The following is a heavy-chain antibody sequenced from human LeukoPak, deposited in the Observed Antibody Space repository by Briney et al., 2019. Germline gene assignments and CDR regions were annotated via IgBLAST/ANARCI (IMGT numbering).Heavy chain of an antibody. CDR1: GFTFSSYG. CDR2: ISGSGGGT. Sequence: PGGSLRLSCAASGFTFSSYGMSWVRQAPGKGLEWVSAISGSGGGTYYADSAKGRFTISRDNSKNTLYLQMNSLRAEDTAIYYCAKVTYGSGTYGAFDSWGQGTLVTVSS. D-gene: IGHD3-10*01. CDR3: AKVTYGSGTYGAFDS. V-gene: IGHV3-23*01. J-gene: IGHJ4*02.